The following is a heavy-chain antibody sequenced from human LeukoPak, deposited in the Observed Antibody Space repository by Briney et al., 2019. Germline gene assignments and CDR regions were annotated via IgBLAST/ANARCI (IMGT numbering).Heavy chain of an antibody. V-gene: IGHV4-4*02. CDR3: ARENGWDGYNPTGFDY. CDR1: GGSISSSNW. D-gene: IGHD5-24*01. Sequence: PSGTLSLTCAVSGGSISSSNWWSWVRQPPGKGLEWIGEIYHSGSTNYNPSLKSRVTISVDTSKNQFSLKLSSVTAADTAVYYCARENGWDGYNPTGFDYWGQGTLVTVSS. CDR2: IYHSGST. J-gene: IGHJ4*02.